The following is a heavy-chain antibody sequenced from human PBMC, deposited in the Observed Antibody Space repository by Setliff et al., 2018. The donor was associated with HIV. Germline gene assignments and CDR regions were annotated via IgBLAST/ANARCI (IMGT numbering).Heavy chain of an antibody. CDR2: IIPILGIA. V-gene: IGHV1-69*10. J-gene: IGHJ3*02. Sequence: SVKVSCKASGGTLSSYAISWVRQAPGQGLEWMGGIIPILGIANYAQKFQDRVTITADKSTDTAYMELSSLRSEDTAVYYCARAAAYFNFWTGYHPHAFDIWGQGTMVTVSS. D-gene: IGHD3-3*01. CDR3: ARAAAYFNFWTGYHPHAFDI. CDR1: GGTLSSYA.